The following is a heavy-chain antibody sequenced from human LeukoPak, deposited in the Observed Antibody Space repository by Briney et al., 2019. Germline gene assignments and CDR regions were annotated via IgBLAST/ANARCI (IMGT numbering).Heavy chain of an antibody. V-gene: IGHV3-30*04. CDR2: ISYDGSNK. CDR3: ARGVVGATTDAFDI. D-gene: IGHD1-26*01. Sequence: GGSLRLSCAASGFTFSSYAMHWVRQAPGKGLEWVAVISYDGSNKYYADSVKGRFTISRDNAKNSLYLQMNSLRAEDTAVYYCARGVVGATTDAFDIWGQGTMVTVSS. CDR1: GFTFSSYA. J-gene: IGHJ3*02.